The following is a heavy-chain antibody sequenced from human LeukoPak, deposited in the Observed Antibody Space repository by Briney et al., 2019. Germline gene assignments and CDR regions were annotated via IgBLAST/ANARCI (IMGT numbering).Heavy chain of an antibody. D-gene: IGHD2-8*01. CDR2: INAGNGNT. J-gene: IGHJ4*02. CDR1: GYTFTIYA. CDR3: ARLPLRYCTNGVCSPHFDY. Sequence: GASVTVSCTASGYTFTIYAMHWVRQAPGQRLEWMGWINAGNGNTKYSQKFQGRVTITRDTSASTAYMELSSLRSEDTAVYYCARLPLRYCTNGVCSPHFDYWGQGTLVTVSS. V-gene: IGHV1-3*01.